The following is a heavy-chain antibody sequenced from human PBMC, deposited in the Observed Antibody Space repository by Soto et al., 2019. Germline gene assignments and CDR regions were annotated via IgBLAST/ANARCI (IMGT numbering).Heavy chain of an antibody. D-gene: IGHD3-3*01. CDR3: ATFWSGYPYFDY. V-gene: IGHV1-24*01. CDR2: FDPEDGET. J-gene: IGHJ4*02. Sequence: QVQLVQSGAEVKKPGASVKVSCKVSGYTLTELSMHWVRQAPGKGLEWMGGFDPEDGETIYAQKFQGRVTMTEDTSTDTAYMALSSVRSEGTAVYYCATFWSGYPYFDYWGQGTLVTVSS. CDR1: GYTLTELS.